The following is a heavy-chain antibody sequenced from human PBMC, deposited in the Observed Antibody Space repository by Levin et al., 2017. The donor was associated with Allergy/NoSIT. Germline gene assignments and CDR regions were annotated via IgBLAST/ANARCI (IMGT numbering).Heavy chain of an antibody. V-gene: IGHV4-34*01. CDR1: GGSFSDYY. Sequence: SQTLSLTCAVYGGSFSDYYWSWIRQPPGKGLEWIGEINHSGSTNYNPSLKSRVTISADTSKNQFSLKLNSVTAADTAVYYCARVEVVADTLYYYDYGMDVWGQGTTVTVSS. D-gene: IGHD2-15*01. CDR3: ARVEVVADTLYYYDYGMDV. J-gene: IGHJ6*02. CDR2: INHSGST.